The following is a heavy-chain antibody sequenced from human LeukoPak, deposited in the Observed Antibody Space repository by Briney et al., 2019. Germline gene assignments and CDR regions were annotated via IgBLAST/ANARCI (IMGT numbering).Heavy chain of an antibody. CDR2: INSDGSST. CDR3: ARLVVPPGNRGWYYEH. J-gene: IGHJ4*02. D-gene: IGHD2-2*01. V-gene: IGHV3-74*01. CDR1: GFTFSSYW. Sequence: PGGSLRLSCAASGFTFSSYWMHWVRQAPGKGLVWVSRINSDGSSTSYADSVKGRFTISRDNAKNSLDLQMNSLRVEDTAIYYCARLVVPPGNRGWYYEHWGQGTLVTVSS.